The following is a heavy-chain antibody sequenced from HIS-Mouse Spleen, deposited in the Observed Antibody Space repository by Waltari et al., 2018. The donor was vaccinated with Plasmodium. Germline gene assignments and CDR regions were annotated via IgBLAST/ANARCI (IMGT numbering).Heavy chain of an antibody. CDR3: AKAQGVINFDY. J-gene: IGHJ4*02. Sequence: QVQLVESGGGVVQPGSSQRLSCAAFGFPFSGDGMHWVRQAPGKGLEWVAVISYDGSNKYYADSVKGRFTISRDNSKNTLYLQMNSLRAEDTAVYYCAKAQGVINFDYWGQGTLVTVSS. V-gene: IGHV3-30*18. CDR1: GFPFSGDG. CDR2: ISYDGSNK. D-gene: IGHD3-16*01.